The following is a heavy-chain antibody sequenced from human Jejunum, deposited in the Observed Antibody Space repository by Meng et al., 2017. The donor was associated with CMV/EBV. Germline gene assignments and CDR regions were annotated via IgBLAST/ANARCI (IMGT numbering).Heavy chain of an antibody. CDR3: VRHTFSGNPGGIDS. V-gene: IGHV4-39*01. Sequence: QLRNSGPGLVKPSETPPLPFTVFGGPTSRTGTCGGWTRQPPRKGLEWIGSQCHADDTYYNPSLMGRVTISVDTSKNQVSLKLTSVTAADTSIYYCVRHTFSGNPGGIDSWGQGILVTVSS. CDR2: QCHADDT. CDR1: GGPTSRTGTC. D-gene: IGHD4-23*01. J-gene: IGHJ4*02.